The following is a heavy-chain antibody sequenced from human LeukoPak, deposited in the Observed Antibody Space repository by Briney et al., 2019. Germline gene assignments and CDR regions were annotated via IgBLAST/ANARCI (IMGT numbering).Heavy chain of an antibody. Sequence: PSQTLSLTCTVSGDSISSGDYYWSWIRQPAGKGLEWIGRISSSGSTNYNPSLKSRITISVNTSKNQFSLKLSSVTAADTAVYFCAREDYYDSSGYLEQGYFDYWGQGTLVTVSS. CDR2: ISSSGST. V-gene: IGHV4-61*02. J-gene: IGHJ4*02. D-gene: IGHD3-22*01. CDR1: GDSISSGDYY. CDR3: AREDYYDSSGYLEQGYFDY.